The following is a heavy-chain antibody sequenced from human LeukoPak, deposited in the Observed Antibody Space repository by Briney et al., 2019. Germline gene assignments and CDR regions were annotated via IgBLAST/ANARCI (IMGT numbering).Heavy chain of an antibody. CDR1: GYTLTELS. J-gene: IGHJ6*02. CDR2: FDPEDGET. V-gene: IGHV1-24*01. D-gene: IGHD3-22*01. CDR3: ATDRPNYYDTAVVDYYGMDV. Sequence: ASVKVSCKVSGYTLTELSMHWVRQAPGKGLEWMPGFDPEDGETIYAQKFQGRVTMTEDTSTDTAYMELSSLRSEDTAVYYCATDRPNYYDTAVVDYYGMDVWGQGTTVTVSS.